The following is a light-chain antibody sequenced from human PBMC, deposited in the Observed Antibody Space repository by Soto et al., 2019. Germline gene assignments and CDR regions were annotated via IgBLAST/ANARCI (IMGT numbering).Light chain of an antibody. CDR3: QSYDSSLSGYV. V-gene: IGLV1-40*01. J-gene: IGLJ1*01. CDR1: SSNIGAGYD. CDR2: GNS. Sequence: QSVLTQPPSGSGAPGQRVTISCTGSSSNIGAGYDVHWYQQLPGTAPKLLMYGNSNRPSGVPDRFSGSKSDTSASLAITGLQAEDEADYYCQSYDSSLSGYVFGTGTKLTFL.